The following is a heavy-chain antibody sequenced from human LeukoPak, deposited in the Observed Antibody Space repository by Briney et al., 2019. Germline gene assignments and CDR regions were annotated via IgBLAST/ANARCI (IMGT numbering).Heavy chain of an antibody. Sequence: ASVKVSCKASGGTFSSYAISWVRQAPGQGLEWMGRIIPILGIANYAQKFQGRVTITADKSTSTAYMELSSLRSEDTAVYYCARDFDGSGFYDYWGQGTLVTASS. CDR1: GGTFSSYA. CDR2: IIPILGIA. J-gene: IGHJ4*02. D-gene: IGHD3-10*01. CDR3: ARDFDGSGFYDY. V-gene: IGHV1-69*04.